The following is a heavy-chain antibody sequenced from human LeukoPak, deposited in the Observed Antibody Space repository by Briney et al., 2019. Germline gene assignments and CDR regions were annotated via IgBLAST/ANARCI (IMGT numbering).Heavy chain of an antibody. J-gene: IGHJ4*02. Sequence: GASVKVSCKASGYTFTSCGISWVRQAPGQGPEWMGWISAYNGNTNYAQKLQGRVTMTTDTSTSTAYMELRSLRSDDTAVYCCARAVDLVVTHYDYWGQGTLVTVSS. D-gene: IGHD4-23*01. CDR2: ISAYNGNT. CDR1: GYTFTSCG. CDR3: ARAVDLVVTHYDY. V-gene: IGHV1-18*01.